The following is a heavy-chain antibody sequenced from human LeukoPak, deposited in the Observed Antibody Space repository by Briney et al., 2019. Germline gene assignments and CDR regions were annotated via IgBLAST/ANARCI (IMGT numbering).Heavy chain of an antibody. CDR2: MKGGGET. D-gene: IGHD2-2*03. Sequence: GGSLRLSCVASGFSFTNYAMSWVRQAPARGPEWLSSMKGGGETFYADSVKGRCTLSRDISRNTVYLQLNNLRVEDTAIYYCARASWISTADPVCWGQGTQVTVSS. CDR3: ARASWISTADPVC. J-gene: IGHJ4*02. CDR1: GFSFTNYA. V-gene: IGHV3-23*01.